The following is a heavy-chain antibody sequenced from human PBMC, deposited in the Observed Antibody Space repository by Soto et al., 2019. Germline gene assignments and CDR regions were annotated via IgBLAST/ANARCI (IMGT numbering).Heavy chain of an antibody. V-gene: IGHV1-69*12. CDR1: GGTFSSYA. Sequence: QVQLVQSGAEVKKPGSSVKVSCKASGGTFSSYAISWVRQAPGQGLEWMGGIIPIFGTANYAQKFQGRVTITADESTSTAYMELSSLRYEDTAVYYCERESRYCSGGSCYFLPGIDYWGQGTLVTVSS. CDR3: ERESRYCSGGSCYFLPGIDY. CDR2: IIPIFGTA. D-gene: IGHD2-15*01. J-gene: IGHJ4*02.